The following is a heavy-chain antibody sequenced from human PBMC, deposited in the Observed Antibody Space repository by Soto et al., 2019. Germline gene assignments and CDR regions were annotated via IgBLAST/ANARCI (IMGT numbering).Heavy chain of an antibody. J-gene: IGHJ6*04. CDR3: KKVRGDPV. V-gene: IGHV3-23*02. D-gene: IGHD4-17*01. Sequence: GGSLRLSCAASGFTFSNYGMNWVRQAPGKGQEWVSGISDGRRTYYEESVKGRFNISRDNSKRNLFMQMEIMRAEDTALYYCKKVRGDPVWGKGTTVTVSS. CDR1: GFTFSNYG. CDR2: ISDGRRT.